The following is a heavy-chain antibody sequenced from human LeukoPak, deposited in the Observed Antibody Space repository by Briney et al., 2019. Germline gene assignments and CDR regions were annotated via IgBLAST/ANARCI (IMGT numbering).Heavy chain of an antibody. CDR3: ARCVITMIVVVPFCDY. CDR2: IYYSGST. D-gene: IGHD3-22*01. CDR1: GGSISSSSYY. J-gene: IGHJ4*02. V-gene: IGHV4-39*01. Sequence: PSETLSLTCAVSGGSISSSSYYWGWIRQPPGKGLEWIGSIYYSGSTYYNPSLKSRVTISVDTSKNQFSLKLSSVTAADTAVYYCARCVITMIVVVPFCDYWGQGTLVTVSS.